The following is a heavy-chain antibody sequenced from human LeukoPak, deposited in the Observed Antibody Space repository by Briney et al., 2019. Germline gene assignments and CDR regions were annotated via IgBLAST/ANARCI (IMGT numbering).Heavy chain of an antibody. CDR1: GFTFSNYG. Sequence: GGSLRLSCAASGFTFSNYGMHWVRQAPGKGLEWVAFVYYDGRNKFYAASVKGRFTISRDNSRNSLYIEMNSLRTEDSAVYYCVKDQGQVYGYFDSWGQGTLVTVSS. V-gene: IGHV3-30*02. J-gene: IGHJ4*02. D-gene: IGHD6-6*01. CDR2: VYYDGRNK. CDR3: VKDQGQVYGYFDS.